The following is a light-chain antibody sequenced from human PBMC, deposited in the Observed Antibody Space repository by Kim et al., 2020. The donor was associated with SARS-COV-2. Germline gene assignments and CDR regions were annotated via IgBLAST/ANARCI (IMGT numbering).Light chain of an antibody. V-gene: IGKV3-20*01. Sequence: SPGERAALSCRTSHSVISDDLAWYQQKPGRAPRLLIYGASNRASGVPDRFRGSGSGTDFTFIITRLEPEDFAVYYCQQYGSSPGTFGQGTKVDIK. CDR2: GAS. CDR1: HSVISDD. CDR3: QQYGSSPGT. J-gene: IGKJ1*01.